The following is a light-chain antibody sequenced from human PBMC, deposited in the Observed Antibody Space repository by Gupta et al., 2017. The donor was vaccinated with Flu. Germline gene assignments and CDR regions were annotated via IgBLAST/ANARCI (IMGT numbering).Light chain of an antibody. CDR3: QDKNSPPQA. Sequence: PSSLSASVGDRVTITCRASQEIRNSLGWYQQKPGKVPKILSSAASTVQSGVPSGCSGSGFGTDFTLIVTSLQPEDVANYDCQDKNSPPQAFGQGTRVDIK. J-gene: IGKJ1*01. CDR2: AAS. V-gene: IGKV1-27*01. CDR1: QEIRNS.